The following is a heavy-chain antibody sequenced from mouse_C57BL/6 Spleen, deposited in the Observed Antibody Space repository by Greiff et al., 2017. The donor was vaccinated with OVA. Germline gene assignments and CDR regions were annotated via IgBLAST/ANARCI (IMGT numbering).Heavy chain of an antibody. CDR1: GFNIKDDY. J-gene: IGHJ3*01. CDR3: TTGSNSFAY. CDR2: IDPENGDT. V-gene: IGHV14-4*01. D-gene: IGHD2-5*01. Sequence: EVQLQQSGAELVRPGASVKLSCTASGFNIKDDYMHWVKQRPEQGLEWIGWIDPENGDTEYASKFQGKATITADTSSNTAYLQLSSLTSEDTAVYYCTTGSNSFAYWGQGTLVTVSA.